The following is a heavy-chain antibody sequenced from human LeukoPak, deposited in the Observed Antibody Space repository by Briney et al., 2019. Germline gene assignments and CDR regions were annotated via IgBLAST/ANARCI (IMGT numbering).Heavy chain of an antibody. D-gene: IGHD1-14*01. V-gene: IGHV3-53*01. J-gene: IGHJ4*02. CDR1: GFTFITND. Sequence: GGSLRLSCAASGFTFITNDMTWVRQAPGKGLEWVSVLYSDGNTKYADSVQGRFTISRDNSKNTLYLEMSSLSPDDTAVYYCARGVEPLAANTLAYWGQGTLVTVSP. CDR2: LYSDGNT. CDR3: ARGVEPLAANTLAY.